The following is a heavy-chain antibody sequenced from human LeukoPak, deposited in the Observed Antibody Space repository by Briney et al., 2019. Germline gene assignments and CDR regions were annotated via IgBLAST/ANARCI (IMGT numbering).Heavy chain of an antibody. V-gene: IGHV3-9*01. CDR3: AKEGQQLVRDYYYYYMDV. CDR2: ISWKSGSI. J-gene: IGHJ6*03. D-gene: IGHD6-13*01. CDR1: GFTFDDYA. Sequence: GGSLRLSCAASGFTFDDYAMHWVRQAPGKGLEWVSGISWKSGSIGYADSVKGRFTISRDNAKNSLYLQMNSLRAEDTALYYCAKEGQQLVRDYYYYYMDVWGKGTTVTVSS.